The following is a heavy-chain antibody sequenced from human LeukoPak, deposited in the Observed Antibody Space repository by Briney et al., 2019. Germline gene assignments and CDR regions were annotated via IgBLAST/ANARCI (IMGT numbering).Heavy chain of an antibody. D-gene: IGHD3-10*01. V-gene: IGHV3-48*03. CDR3: ARDSSWGMDV. CDR1: GFTFSSYE. J-gene: IGHJ6*02. Sequence: GGSLGLSCAASGFTFSSYEMNWVRQAPGKGLEWVSYISSSGSTIYYADSVKGRFTISRDNAKNSLYLQMNSLRAEDTAVYYCARDSSWGMDVWGQGTTVTVSS. CDR2: ISSSGSTI.